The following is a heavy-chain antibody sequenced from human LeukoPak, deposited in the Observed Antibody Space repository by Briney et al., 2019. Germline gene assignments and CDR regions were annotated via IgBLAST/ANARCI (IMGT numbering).Heavy chain of an antibody. CDR2: ISGSGGNT. Sequence: GGSLRLSCAASGFTFSSYAMTWVRQAPGKGLEWVSGISGSGGNTYYTDSVRGRLSISRDNSKNTLYLQMGSLRAEDMAVYYCARNHDSSGYSDYWGQGTLVTVSS. J-gene: IGHJ4*02. V-gene: IGHV3-23*01. D-gene: IGHD3-22*01. CDR1: GFTFSSYA. CDR3: ARNHDSSGYSDY.